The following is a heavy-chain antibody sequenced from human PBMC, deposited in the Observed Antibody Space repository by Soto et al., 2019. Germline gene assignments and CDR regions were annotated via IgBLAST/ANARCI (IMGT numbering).Heavy chain of an antibody. Sequence: QVQLQESGPGLVKPSQTLSLTCTVSGGSISSGDYYWSWIRQPPGKGLEWIGYIYYSGSTYYNPSLKSXXTXSXXTSKNQFSLKLSSVTAADTAVYYCARVSGGNSFQHWGQGTLVTVSS. D-gene: IGHD2-21*02. CDR1: GGSISSGDYY. CDR2: IYYSGST. V-gene: IGHV4-30-4*01. J-gene: IGHJ1*01. CDR3: ARVSGGNSFQH.